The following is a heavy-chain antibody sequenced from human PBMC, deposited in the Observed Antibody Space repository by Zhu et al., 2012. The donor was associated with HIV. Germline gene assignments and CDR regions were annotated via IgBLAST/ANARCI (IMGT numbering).Heavy chain of an antibody. CDR2: NYYSGTS. CDR3: ARPSPPTAATEYYFDS. CDR1: GGSVSSINYY. D-gene: IGHD6-13*01. V-gene: IGHV4-61*01. J-gene: IGHJ4*01. Sequence: QVQLQESGPGLVKPSETLSLTCSVTGGSVSSINYYWGWIRQPPGKGLEFIGYNYYSGTSVYNPSVNSRVTISVDTSKNQFSLRLTSVTAADTAVYYCARPSPPTAATEYYFDSWAKESSSPSP.